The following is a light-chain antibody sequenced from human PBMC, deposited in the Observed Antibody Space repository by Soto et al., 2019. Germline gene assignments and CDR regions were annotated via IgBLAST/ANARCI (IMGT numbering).Light chain of an antibody. J-gene: IGKJ4*01. Sequence: DIQMTQSPSSLSASVGDRVTITCRASQDIRNDLGWYQQNPGKAPKRLIYSASSLQSGVPSRFSGSGFGTEFTLTISSLQPEDFATYYCLQHNTYPQTFGGGTKVEIK. CDR1: QDIRND. V-gene: IGKV1-17*01. CDR3: LQHNTYPQT. CDR2: SAS.